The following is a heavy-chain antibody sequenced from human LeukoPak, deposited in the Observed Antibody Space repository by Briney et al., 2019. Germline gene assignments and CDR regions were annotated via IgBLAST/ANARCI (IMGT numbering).Heavy chain of an antibody. Sequence: AAVKFSCKASGYTFTSNYMHWFRQAPGQGLEGMGIINPSGGSTSYAQKFQGRGTMTRDMSTSTGYMEMSSLRSEETAVYYCASGGIAAALNWFDPWGQGTLVTVSS. J-gene: IGHJ5*02. CDR1: GYTFTSNY. V-gene: IGHV1-46*01. D-gene: IGHD6-13*01. CDR3: ASGGIAAALNWFDP. CDR2: INPSGGST.